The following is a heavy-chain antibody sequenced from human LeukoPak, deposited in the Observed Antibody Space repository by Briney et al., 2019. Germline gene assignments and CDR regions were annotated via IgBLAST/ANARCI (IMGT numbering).Heavy chain of an antibody. J-gene: IGHJ4*02. CDR3: ASHDFWSGYAY. V-gene: IGHV4-39*07. CDR1: GGSISSSSYY. D-gene: IGHD3-3*01. Sequence: SETLSLTCTVSGGSISSSSYYWGWIRQPPGKGLEWIGSIYYSGSTYYNPSLKSRVTISVDTSKNQFSLKLSSVTAADTAVYYCASHDFWSGYAYWGQGTLVTVSS. CDR2: IYYSGST.